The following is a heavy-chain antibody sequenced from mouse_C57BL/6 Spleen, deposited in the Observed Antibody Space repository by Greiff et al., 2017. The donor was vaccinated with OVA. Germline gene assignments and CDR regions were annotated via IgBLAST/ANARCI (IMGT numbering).Heavy chain of an antibody. CDR3: ARLQNYYGSSPWFAY. Sequence: EVMLVESGGGLVKPGGSLKLSCAASGFTFSSYTMSWVRQTPEKRLEWVATISGGGGNTYYPDSVKGRFNISRDNAKNTLYLQMSSLRSEDTALYYCARLQNYYGSSPWFAYWGQGTLVTVSA. CDR2: ISGGGGNT. D-gene: IGHD1-1*01. V-gene: IGHV5-9*01. CDR1: GFTFSSYT. J-gene: IGHJ3*01.